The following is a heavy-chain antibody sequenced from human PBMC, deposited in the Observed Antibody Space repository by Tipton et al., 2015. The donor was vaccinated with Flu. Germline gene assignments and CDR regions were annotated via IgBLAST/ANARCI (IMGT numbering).Heavy chain of an antibody. J-gene: IGHJ5*02. V-gene: IGHV3-30*03. Sequence: SLRLSCAASGFTFSSYGMHWVRQAPGKGLEWVAVISYDGSNKYYADSVKGRFTISRDNSKNTLYLQMNSLRAEDTAVYYCARRYYGSGSPRSWFDPWGQGTLVTVSS. CDR2: ISYDGSNK. D-gene: IGHD3-10*01. CDR3: ARRYYGSGSPRSWFDP. CDR1: GFTFSSYG.